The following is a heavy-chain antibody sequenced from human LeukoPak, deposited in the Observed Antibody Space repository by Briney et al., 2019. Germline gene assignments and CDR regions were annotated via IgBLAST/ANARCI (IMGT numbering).Heavy chain of an antibody. V-gene: IGHV1-24*01. J-gene: IGHJ3*02. CDR3: ATAYNWNDGPSNDAFDI. D-gene: IGHD1-1*01. CDR2: FDPEDGET. CDR1: GYTLTELS. Sequence: GASVKVSRRVSGYTLTELSMHWVRQAPGKGLEWMGGFDPEDGETIYAQKIQGRVTMTEDTSTDTAYMELSSLRSEDTAVYYCATAYNWNDGPSNDAFDIWGQGTMVTVSS.